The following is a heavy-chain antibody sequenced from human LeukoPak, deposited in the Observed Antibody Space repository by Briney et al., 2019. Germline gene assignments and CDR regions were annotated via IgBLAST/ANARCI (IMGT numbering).Heavy chain of an antibody. CDR2: IDPSDSYT. CDR3: ARDYLVRGVLAYFDY. CDR1: GYSFTSYW. J-gene: IGHJ4*02. V-gene: IGHV5-10-1*01. Sequence: GESLRISCKGSGYSFTSYWISWVRQMPGKGLEWMGRIDPSDSYTNYSPSFQGHVTISADKSISTAYLQWSSLKASDTAMYYCARDYLVRGVLAYFDYWGQGTLVTVSS. D-gene: IGHD3-10*02.